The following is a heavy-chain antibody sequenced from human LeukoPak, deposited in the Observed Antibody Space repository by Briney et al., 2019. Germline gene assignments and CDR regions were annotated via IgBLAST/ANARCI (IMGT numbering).Heavy chain of an antibody. J-gene: IGHJ4*02. V-gene: IGHV3-21*01. D-gene: IGHD1-1*01. CDR1: GFTFSSYG. Sequence: GGSLRLSCAASGFTFSSYGMHWVRQAPGKGLEWVSSITPRGDYIYYADSLKGRFTISRDNAKNSLYLQMSSLRAEDTAVYYCVRHRTASDYWGQGALVTVSS. CDR3: VRHRTASDY. CDR2: ITPRGDYI.